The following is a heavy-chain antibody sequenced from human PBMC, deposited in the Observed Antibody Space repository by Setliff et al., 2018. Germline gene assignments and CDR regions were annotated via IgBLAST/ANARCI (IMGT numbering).Heavy chain of an antibody. CDR2: VYYSGLT. J-gene: IGHJ4*02. CDR1: GGSISTYY. D-gene: IGHD1-1*01. V-gene: IGHV4-59*12. CDR3: AKGGGRYHSDS. Sequence: SETLSLTCTVSGGSISTYYWSWIRQPPGKGLEFIGYVYYSGLTNYDPSLKSRVTMSVDKSNNQFSLKLTSMTAADTAVYYCAKGGGRYHSDSWGQGILVTVSS.